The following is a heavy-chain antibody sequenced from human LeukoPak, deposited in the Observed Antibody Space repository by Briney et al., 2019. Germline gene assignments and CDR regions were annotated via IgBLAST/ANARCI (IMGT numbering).Heavy chain of an antibody. Sequence: GESLKISCKGSGYSFTSYWIGWVRQMPGKGLEWMGIIYPGDSDTRYSPSFQGQVTISADKSISTAYLQWSSLKASDTAMYYCARAFLPGYSSSWYDYWGQGTLVTVSS. CDR2: IYPGDSDT. CDR3: ARAFLPGYSSSWYDY. CDR1: GYSFTSYW. V-gene: IGHV5-51*01. J-gene: IGHJ4*02. D-gene: IGHD6-13*01.